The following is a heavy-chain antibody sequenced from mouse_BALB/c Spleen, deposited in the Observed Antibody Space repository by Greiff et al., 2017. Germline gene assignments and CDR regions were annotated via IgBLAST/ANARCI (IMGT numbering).Heavy chain of an antibody. D-gene: IGHD1-1*01. CDR2: IYPGNSDT. CDR1: GYSFTSYW. CDR3: EREAYYGSSCDVYAY. Sequence: VQLQQSGTVLVRPGASVKMSCKASGYSFTSYWMHWVKQRPGQGLDWIGVIYPGNSDTSYNQKFKGKAKLTAVTSASTAYMELSSLTNEDSAVYSCEREAYYGSSCDVYAYWGQGTLVTVSA. V-gene: IGHV1-5*01. J-gene: IGHJ3*01.